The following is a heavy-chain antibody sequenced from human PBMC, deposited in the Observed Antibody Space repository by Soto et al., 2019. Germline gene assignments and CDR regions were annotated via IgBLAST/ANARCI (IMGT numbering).Heavy chain of an antibody. V-gene: IGHV3-7*01. J-gene: IGHJ4*02. CDR1: GFTFSSYW. Sequence: EVQLVESGGGLVQPGGSLRLSCAASGFTFSSYWMSWVRQAPGKGLEWVANIKQDGSEKYYVDSVKGRFTISRDNAKNSLYLQMNRLRAEYTAVYYCARHSYSGSYYTIKYYFYYWGQGTLVTVSS. CDR2: IKQDGSEK. CDR3: ARHSYSGSYYTIKYYFYY. D-gene: IGHD1-26*01.